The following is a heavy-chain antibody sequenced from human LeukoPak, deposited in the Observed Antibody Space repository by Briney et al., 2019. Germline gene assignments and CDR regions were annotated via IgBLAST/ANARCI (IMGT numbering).Heavy chain of an antibody. Sequence: SETLSLTCSVSGASISSSSYCWGWLRQSPGRGLEWIGGIYYSGNTYYSPSLRSRVTVSVGTSKNQFSLKLNSVTAADTAVYYCARHKWDSAWYFDVWGRGTLVTVSS. D-gene: IGHD1-26*01. V-gene: IGHV4-39*01. CDR2: IYYSGNT. CDR3: ARHKWDSAWYFDV. CDR1: GASISSSSYC. J-gene: IGHJ2*01.